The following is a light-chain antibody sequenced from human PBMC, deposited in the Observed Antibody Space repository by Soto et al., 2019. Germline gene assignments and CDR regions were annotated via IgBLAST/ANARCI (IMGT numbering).Light chain of an antibody. Sequence: QSVLTQPRSASGTPGQTVTIFCSGSSSNIGSKSVHWYKQLPATAPKLLIYSNNQRPSGVPDRFSGSKSGNSASLAISGLQSEDEAHYYCGAWDDTLTVLVFGGGTKVTVL. V-gene: IGLV1-44*01. CDR3: GAWDDTLTVLV. CDR1: SSNIGSKS. J-gene: IGLJ2*01. CDR2: SNN.